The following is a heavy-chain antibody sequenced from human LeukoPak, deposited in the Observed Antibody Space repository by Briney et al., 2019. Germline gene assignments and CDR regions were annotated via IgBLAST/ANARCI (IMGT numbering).Heavy chain of an antibody. Sequence: PSETLSLTCSVSGGSISLSYYYWGWIRQPPGKALEWIGSIYYSGSTYYNPSLKSRVTISVDTSKNQFSLKLSSVTAADTAVYYCASGRSGYFDYWGQGTLVTVSS. CDR2: IYYSGST. CDR3: ASGRSGYFDY. D-gene: IGHD3-10*01. V-gene: IGHV4-39*07. J-gene: IGHJ4*02. CDR1: GGSISLSYYY.